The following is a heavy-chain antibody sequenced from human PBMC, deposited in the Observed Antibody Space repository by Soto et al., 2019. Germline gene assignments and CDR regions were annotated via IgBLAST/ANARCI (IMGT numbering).Heavy chain of an antibody. D-gene: IGHD6-19*01. CDR1: GYAFASYG. V-gene: IGHV1-18*01. CDR2: ISPHNGNT. J-gene: IGHJ4*02. CDR3: ATSLDYTSGCEFDY. Sequence: ASVKVSCKASGYAFASYGINWVRQAPGQGLEWMRWISPHNGNTNYEQHLQGRVTMTTDTSTSTAFMDLRSLRSDDTAVYYCATSLDYTSGCEFDYWGQGTLVTAPQ.